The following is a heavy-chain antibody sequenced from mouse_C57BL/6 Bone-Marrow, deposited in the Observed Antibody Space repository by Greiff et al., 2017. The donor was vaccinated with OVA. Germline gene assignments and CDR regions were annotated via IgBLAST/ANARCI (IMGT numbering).Heavy chain of an antibody. J-gene: IGHJ2*01. Sequence: DVQLQESGPGLVKPSQSLSLTCSVTGYSITSGYYWNWIRQFPGNKLEWMGYISYDGSNNYNPSLKNRISITRDTSKNQFFLKLNSVTTEDTATYYCARVLYDYDYWGQGTTLTVSS. CDR3: ARVLYDYDY. CDR1: GYSITSGYY. CDR2: ISYDGSN. D-gene: IGHD2-4*01. V-gene: IGHV3-6*01.